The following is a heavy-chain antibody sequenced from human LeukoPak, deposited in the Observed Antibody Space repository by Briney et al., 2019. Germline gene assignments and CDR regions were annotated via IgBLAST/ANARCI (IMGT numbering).Heavy chain of an antibody. CDR3: ARVGSMSSGYTDAFDI. J-gene: IGHJ3*02. CDR1: GGTFSSYA. Sequence: SVKVSCKASGGTFSSYAISWVRQAPGQGLEWMGRIIPILGIANYAQKFQGRVTITADKSTSTAYMELSSLRSEDTAVYYCARVGSMSSGYTDAFDIWGQGTMVTASS. V-gene: IGHV1-69*04. D-gene: IGHD3-22*01. CDR2: IIPILGIA.